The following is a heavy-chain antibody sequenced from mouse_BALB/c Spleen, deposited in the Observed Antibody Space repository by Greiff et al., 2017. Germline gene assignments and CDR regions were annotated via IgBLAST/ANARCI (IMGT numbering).Heavy chain of an antibody. CDR1: GYTFTSYV. V-gene: IGHV1-14*01. J-gene: IGHJ1*01. CDR3: AIYYYGSTYFDV. Sequence: EVQLQQSGPELVKPGASVKMSCKASGYTFTSYVLHWVKQKPGQGLEWIGYINPYNDGTKYNEKFKGKATLTSDKSSSTAYMELSSLTSEDSAVYYCAIYYYGSTYFDVWGAGTTVTVSS. D-gene: IGHD1-1*01. CDR2: INPYNDGT.